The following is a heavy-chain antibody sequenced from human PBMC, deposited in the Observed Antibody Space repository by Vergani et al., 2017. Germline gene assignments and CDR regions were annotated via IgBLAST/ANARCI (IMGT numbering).Heavy chain of an antibody. CDR1: GFTLSHSD. D-gene: IGHD3-16*01. J-gene: IGHJ4*02. CDR3: AKHFRGWGIDD. V-gene: IGHV3-30*02. Sequence: QVQLVESGGGVVQRGGSLRLSSATSGFTLSHSDMQWIRQGPGKGLEFVGFIQFDGSNQYCADTVKGRFTLSRDFSKNTLYLQMNSLRTDDTATYYCAKHFRGWGIDDWGEGTQVIVSS. CDR2: IQFDGSNQ.